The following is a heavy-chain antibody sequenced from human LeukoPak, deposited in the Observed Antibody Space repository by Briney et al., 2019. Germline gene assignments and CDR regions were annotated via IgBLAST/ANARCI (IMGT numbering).Heavy chain of an antibody. J-gene: IGHJ4*02. CDR3: ARSIAAAGGDHFDY. D-gene: IGHD6-13*01. CDR1: GFTFSSYG. Sequence: PGGSPRLSCVASGFTFSSYGMHWVRQAPGKGLEWVSAISGSGGSTYYADSVKGRFTISRDNSKNTLFLQMNSLRAEDTAVYYCARSIAAAGGDHFDYWGQRTLVTVSS. V-gene: IGHV3-23*01. CDR2: ISGSGGST.